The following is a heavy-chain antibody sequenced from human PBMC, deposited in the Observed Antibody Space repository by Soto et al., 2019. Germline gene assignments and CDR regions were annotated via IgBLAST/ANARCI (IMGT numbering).Heavy chain of an antibody. CDR1: GGSISSYY. J-gene: IGHJ4*02. CDR3: ARTEGIAVAGTLGLYFDY. D-gene: IGHD6-19*01. V-gene: IGHV4-59*01. Sequence: QVQLQESGPGLVKPSETLSLTCTVSGGSISSYYWSWIRQPPGKGLEWIGYIYYSGSTNYNPSLKSRVTISVDTSKNQFSLKLSSVTAADTAVYYCARTEGIAVAGTLGLYFDYWGQGTLVTVSS. CDR2: IYYSGST.